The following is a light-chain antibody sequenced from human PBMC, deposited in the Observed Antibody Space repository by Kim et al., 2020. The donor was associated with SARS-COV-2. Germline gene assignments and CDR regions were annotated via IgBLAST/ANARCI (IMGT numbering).Light chain of an antibody. Sequence: SGSPGQTARITCSGDVLAKKYARWFQQKPGQAPVLVIYKDSERPSGIPERFSGSSSGTTVTLTISGAQVEDEADYYCYSAADIVVFGGGTQLTVL. V-gene: IGLV3-27*01. CDR2: KDS. CDR1: VLAKKY. J-gene: IGLJ2*01. CDR3: YSAADIVV.